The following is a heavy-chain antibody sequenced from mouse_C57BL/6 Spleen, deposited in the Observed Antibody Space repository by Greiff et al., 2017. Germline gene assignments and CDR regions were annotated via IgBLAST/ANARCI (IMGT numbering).Heavy chain of an antibody. CDR1: GFTFTDYY. CDR3: ARYITPGYWYFEV. J-gene: IGHJ1*03. Sequence: EVKVEESGGGLVQPGGSLSLSCAASGFTFTDYYMSWVRQPPGKALEWLGFIRNKANGYTTEYSASVQGRFTISRDNSQSILSLQLNALRAEDSATYYCARYITPGYWYFEVWGTGTTVTVSS. V-gene: IGHV7-3*01. CDR2: IRNKANGYTT.